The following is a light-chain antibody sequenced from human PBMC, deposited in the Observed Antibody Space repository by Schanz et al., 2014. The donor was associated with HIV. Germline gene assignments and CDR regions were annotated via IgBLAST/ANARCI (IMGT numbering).Light chain of an antibody. CDR3: CSHAGSSTGV. CDR1: SGDVGSYNY. CDR2: EVN. Sequence: QSALTQPASVSGSPGQSISISCTGTSGDVGSYNYVSWYQQHPGRAPKVMIYEVNKRPSGASHRFSGSKSGNTASLTISGLQAEDEADYYCCSHAGSSTGVFGGGTKLTVL. V-gene: IGLV2-23*02. J-gene: IGLJ2*01.